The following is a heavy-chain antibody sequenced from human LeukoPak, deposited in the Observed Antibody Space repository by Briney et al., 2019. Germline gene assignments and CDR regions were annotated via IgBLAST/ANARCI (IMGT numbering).Heavy chain of an antibody. V-gene: IGHV4-4*07. Sequence: PSETLSLTCTVSGGSISSYYWSWIRQPAGKGLEWIGRIYTSGSTNYNPSLKSRVTISVDTSKNQFSLKLSSVTAADTAVYYCASSYYGSGSYYSIDYWGQGTLVTVSS. CDR2: IYTSGST. J-gene: IGHJ4*02. CDR1: GGSISSYY. CDR3: ASSYYGSGSYYSIDY. D-gene: IGHD3-10*01.